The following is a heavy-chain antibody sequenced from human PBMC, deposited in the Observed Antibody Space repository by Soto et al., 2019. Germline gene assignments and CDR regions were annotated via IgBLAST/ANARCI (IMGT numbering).Heavy chain of an antibody. CDR2: INHSGST. Sequence: SETLSLTCAVYGGSFSGYYWSWIRQPPGKGLEWIGEINHSGSTNYNPSLKSRVTISVDTSKNQFSLKLSSVTAADTAVYYCARGNRGGVDTAMVGYYYYGMDVGGKGTTVTVSS. D-gene: IGHD5-18*01. CDR1: GGSFSGYY. J-gene: IGHJ6*04. V-gene: IGHV4-34*01. CDR3: ARGNRGGVDTAMVGYYYYGMDV.